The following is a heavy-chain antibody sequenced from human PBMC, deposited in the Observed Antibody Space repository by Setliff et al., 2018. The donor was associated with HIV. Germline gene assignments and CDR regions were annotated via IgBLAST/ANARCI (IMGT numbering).Heavy chain of an antibody. D-gene: IGHD3-3*01. V-gene: IGHV4-38-2*01. Sequence: SETLSLTCAVSGSSISTGYYWGWIRQPPGKGLEWIGSIYHNGGTYYNPSLKSRVTMSVDTSKKQFSLKLSSVTAADTAVYYCAYNPLQFLEWLPPFDYWGQGALVTVSS. J-gene: IGHJ4*02. CDR3: AYNPLQFLEWLPPFDY. CDR2: IYHNGGT. CDR1: GSSISTGYY.